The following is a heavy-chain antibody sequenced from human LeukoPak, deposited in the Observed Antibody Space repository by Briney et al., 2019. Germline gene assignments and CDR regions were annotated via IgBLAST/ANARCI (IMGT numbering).Heavy chain of an antibody. J-gene: IGHJ4*02. V-gene: IGHV3-23*01. D-gene: IGHD1-26*01. CDR1: GFTFSSYW. CDR3: AQYSGSYQGVNY. Sequence: GGSLRLSCAASGFTFSSYWMHWVRQAPGKGLEWVSAISGGGGTTYYADSVKGRFTISRVNSKNTLYLQMNILRAEDPAVYYCAQYSGSYQGVNYWGQGTLVTVSS. CDR2: ISGGGGTT.